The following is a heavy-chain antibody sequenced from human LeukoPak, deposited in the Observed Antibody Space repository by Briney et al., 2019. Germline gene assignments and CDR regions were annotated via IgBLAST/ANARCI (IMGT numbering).Heavy chain of an antibody. CDR3: AIYCSGGSCLDY. CDR1: GYTFTDYY. V-gene: IGHV1-69-2*01. J-gene: IGHJ4*02. D-gene: IGHD2-15*01. Sequence: ASVKVSCKVSGYTFTDYYMHWVQQAPGKGLEWMGLVDPEDGETIYAEKFQGRVTITADTSTDTAYMELSSLRSEDTAVYYCAIYCSGGSCLDYWGQGALVTVSS. CDR2: VDPEDGET.